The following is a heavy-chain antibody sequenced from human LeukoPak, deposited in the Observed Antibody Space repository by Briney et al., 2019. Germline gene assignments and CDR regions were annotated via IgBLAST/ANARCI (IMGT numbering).Heavy chain of an antibody. J-gene: IGHJ4*02. V-gene: IGHV3-53*01. Sequence: GGSLRLSCAASGFTFSSFEMNWVRQAPGKGLEWVSVIYPTSTTYYADSVKGRFTISRDNSKNTLSLQMNSLRAEDTALYYCARGDGYNFFDCWGQGTLVTVSS. CDR1: GFTFSSFE. D-gene: IGHD5-24*01. CDR2: IYPTSTT. CDR3: ARGDGYNFFDC.